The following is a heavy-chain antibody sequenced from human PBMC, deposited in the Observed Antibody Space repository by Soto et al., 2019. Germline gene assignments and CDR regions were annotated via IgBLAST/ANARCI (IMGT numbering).Heavy chain of an antibody. CDR1: GFSFSEYA. J-gene: IGHJ4*02. V-gene: IGHV3-30-3*01. D-gene: IGHD3-22*01. CDR2: VSYEGSKQ. Sequence: GGSLRLSCAGSGFSFSEYAMHWVRQAPGKGLDWVAVVSYEGSKQYYADSVRGRFTISRDNSKNSLYLQMNSLRDEDTAVYYCARDYYDSSGYYPDYWGQGTLVTVSS. CDR3: ARDYYDSSGYYPDY.